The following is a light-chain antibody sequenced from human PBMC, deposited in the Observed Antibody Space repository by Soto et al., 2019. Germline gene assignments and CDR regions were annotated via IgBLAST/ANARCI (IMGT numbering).Light chain of an antibody. J-gene: IGKJ1*01. CDR2: DAS. V-gene: IGKV1-5*01. CDR3: QHYNNYPWT. CDR1: QSISNW. Sequence: DIRMTQSPSTLSASVGDGVTITCLASQSISNWLAWYQQKPGKAPKVLIYDASSLESGVPSRFSGSGSATEFTLTINSLQHDDFAAYYCQHYNNYPWTFGQGTKVDIK.